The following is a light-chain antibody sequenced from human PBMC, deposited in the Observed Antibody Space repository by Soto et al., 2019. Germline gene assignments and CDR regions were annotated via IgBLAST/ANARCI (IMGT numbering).Light chain of an antibody. CDR3: SSYTTSRTPHV. Sequence: QSALTQPASVSRSPGQSITISCTGTSSDVGGYDYVSWYQQHPGKAPKVMIYEVSNRPSGVSNRFSGSKSGNTASLTISGLQAEDEADYFCSSYTTSRTPHVFGTGTKVTVL. CDR2: EVS. CDR1: SSDVGGYDY. J-gene: IGLJ1*01. V-gene: IGLV2-14*01.